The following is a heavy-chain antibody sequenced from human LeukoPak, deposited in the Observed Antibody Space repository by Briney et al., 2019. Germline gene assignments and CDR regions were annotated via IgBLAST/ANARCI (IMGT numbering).Heavy chain of an antibody. CDR3: ARGLDCSGGSCYSSYFDY. Sequence: GGSLRLSCAASGFTFSSYAMHWVRQAPGKGLEWVAVISYDGSNKYYADSVKGRFTISRDNSKNTLYLQMNSLRAEDTAVYYCARGLDCSGGSCYSSYFDYWGQGTLVTVSS. V-gene: IGHV3-30-3*01. J-gene: IGHJ4*02. CDR2: ISYDGSNK. CDR1: GFTFSSYA. D-gene: IGHD2-15*01.